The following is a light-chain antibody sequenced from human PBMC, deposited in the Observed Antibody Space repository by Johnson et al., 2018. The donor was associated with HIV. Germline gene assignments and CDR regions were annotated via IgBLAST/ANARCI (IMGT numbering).Light chain of an antibody. J-gene: IGLJ1*01. CDR1: NSNIGYNS. CDR3: GEWDSGLTAHFV. Sequence: QSVLTQPPSVSAAPGQRVTISCSGNNSNIGYNSVSWYQQVPGAAPKLLIYENNKRPSGIADRFSASKSGTSATLDITGLQTGDEADYYCGEWDSGLTAHFVFGTGTKVTVL. V-gene: IGLV1-51*02. CDR2: ENN.